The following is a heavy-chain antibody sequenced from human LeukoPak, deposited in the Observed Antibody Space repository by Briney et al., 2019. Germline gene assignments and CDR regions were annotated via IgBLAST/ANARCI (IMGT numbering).Heavy chain of an antibody. CDR2: IYYSGST. Sequence: SQTLSLTCTVSGGPISSGGYYWSWIRQHPGKGLEWIAYIYYSGSTSYNPSLKSRVTISVDTSKNQFSPKLNSVTAADTAMYYCARLFHPALSGNYPFDYWGQGTLVTVSS. V-gene: IGHV4-61*08. D-gene: IGHD1-26*01. J-gene: IGHJ4*02. CDR1: GGPISSGGYY. CDR3: ARLFHPALSGNYPFDY.